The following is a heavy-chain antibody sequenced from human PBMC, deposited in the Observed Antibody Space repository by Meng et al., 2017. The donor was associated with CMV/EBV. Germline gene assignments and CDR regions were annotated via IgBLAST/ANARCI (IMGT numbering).Heavy chain of an antibody. CDR2: IIPIFGTA. J-gene: IGHJ6*02. V-gene: IGHV1-69*05. D-gene: IGHD5-18*01. Sequence: SVKVSCKASGGTFSSYAISWVRQAPGQGLEWMGGIIPIFGTANYAQKFQGRVTITTDESTSTAYMELSSLRSEDTAVYYFARVELNTAMSGYGMDVWGQGTTVTVSS. CDR3: ARVELNTAMSGYGMDV. CDR1: GGTFSSYA.